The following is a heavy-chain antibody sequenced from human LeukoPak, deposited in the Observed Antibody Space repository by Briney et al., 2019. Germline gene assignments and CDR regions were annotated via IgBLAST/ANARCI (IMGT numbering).Heavy chain of an antibody. CDR2: ISGSGGST. CDR3: AKGSDPAYFDY. V-gene: IGHV3-23*01. J-gene: IGHJ4*02. CDR1: GFTFSTYA. Sequence: PGGSLRLSCAASGFTFSTYAMSWVRQAPGKGLEWVSTISGSGGSTYYADSVKGRFTISRDNSKNTLYLQMNSLRADDTAVYCCAKGSDPAYFDYWGQGTLVTVSS.